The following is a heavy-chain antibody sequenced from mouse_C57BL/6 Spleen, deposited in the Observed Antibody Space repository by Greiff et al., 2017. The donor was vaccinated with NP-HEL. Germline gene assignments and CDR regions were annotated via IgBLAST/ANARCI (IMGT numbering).Heavy chain of an antibody. CDR2: IDPNSGGT. J-gene: IGHJ2*01. D-gene: IGHD4-1*01. V-gene: IGHV1-62-3*01. CDR1: GYTFTSYW. Sequence: QVQLQQPGAELVKPGASVKLSCKASGYTFTSYWMHWVKQRPGRGLEWIGRIDPNSGGTKYNEKFKDKATLTADKSSSTVYMELSRLTSEDSAVYFCALSPAGTSGYFDYWGQGTTLTVSS. CDR3: ALSPAGTSGYFDY.